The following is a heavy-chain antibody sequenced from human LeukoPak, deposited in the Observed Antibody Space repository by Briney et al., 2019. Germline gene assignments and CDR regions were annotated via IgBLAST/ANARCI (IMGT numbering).Heavy chain of an antibody. CDR2: IYYSGST. Sequence: SETLSLTCTVSGGSISSYYWSWIRQPPGKGLEWIGYIYYSGSTNYNPSLKSRVTISVDTSKNQFSLKLSSVTAADTAVYYCARFSHYDSSGYYFDYWGQGTLVTVSS. V-gene: IGHV4-59*08. J-gene: IGHJ4*02. CDR3: ARFSHYDSSGYYFDY. D-gene: IGHD3-22*01. CDR1: GGSISSYY.